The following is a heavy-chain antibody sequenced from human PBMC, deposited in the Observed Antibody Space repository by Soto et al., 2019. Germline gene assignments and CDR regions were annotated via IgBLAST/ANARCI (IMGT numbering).Heavy chain of an antibody. V-gene: IGHV3-33*01. CDR1: GFTFSSYG. CDR2: IWYDGSNK. CDR3: ARGDSYYYYYMDV. J-gene: IGHJ6*03. Sequence: QVQLVESAGGVVQPGRSLRLSCAASGFTFSSYGMHWVRQAPGKGLEWVAVIWYDGSNKYYADSVKGRFTISRDNSKNTLYLQMNSLRAEDTAVYYCARGDSYYYYYMDVWGKGTTVTVSS.